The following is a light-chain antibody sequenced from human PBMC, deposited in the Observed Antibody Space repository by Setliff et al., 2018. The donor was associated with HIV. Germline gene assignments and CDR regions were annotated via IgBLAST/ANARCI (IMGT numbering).Light chain of an antibody. Sequence: QSVLTQPPSASGSPGQSVTISCTGTTSDVGAYNDVSWYQQHPGKAPKLIIYEVTKRPSGVPDRFSGSKSGNTASLTVSGLQAEDEADYYCSSHGAIGVFGTGTRSPS. J-gene: IGLJ1*01. CDR3: SSHGAIGV. CDR1: TSDVGAYND. V-gene: IGLV2-8*01. CDR2: EVT.